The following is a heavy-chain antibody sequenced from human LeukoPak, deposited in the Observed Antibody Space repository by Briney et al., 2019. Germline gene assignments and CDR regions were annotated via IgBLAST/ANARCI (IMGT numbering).Heavy chain of an antibody. V-gene: IGHV4-30-4*01. D-gene: IGHD3-22*01. CDR2: IYHSGST. J-gene: IGHJ5*02. Sequence: KPSETLSLTCTVSGGSISSGDYYWSWIRQPPGKGLEWIGYIYHSGSTYYNPSLKSRVTISVDTSKNQFSLKLSSVTAADTAVYYCARGPYDSSGYTTGFDPWGQGTLVTVSS. CDR3: ARGPYDSSGYTTGFDP. CDR1: GGSISSGDYY.